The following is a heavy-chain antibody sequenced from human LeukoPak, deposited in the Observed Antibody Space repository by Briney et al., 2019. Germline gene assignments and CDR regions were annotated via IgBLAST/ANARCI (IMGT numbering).Heavy chain of an antibody. CDR3: SRRTNYCSSTNCYGFDI. CDR2: INHSGST. CDR1: GGSFSSYY. V-gene: IGHV4-34*01. Sequence: PSETLSLTCAVYGGSFSSYYWSWIRQPPGKGLEWIGEINHSGSTNYNPSLKSRVTISVDTSKNQFSLKLSSVTASDTAVYYCSRRTNYCSSTNCYGFDIWGQGTMVTVSS. J-gene: IGHJ3*02. D-gene: IGHD2-2*01.